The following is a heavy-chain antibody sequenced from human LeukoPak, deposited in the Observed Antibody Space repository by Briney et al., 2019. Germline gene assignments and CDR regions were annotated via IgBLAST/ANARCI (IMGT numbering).Heavy chain of an antibody. CDR2: ISGSGGST. J-gene: IGHJ4*02. D-gene: IGHD3-10*01. CDR3: ARDPDYYGSGTYYNHYFDY. CDR1: GFTFSSYG. Sequence: GGSLKLSCAASGFTFSSYGMSWVRQAPGKGLEWVSAISGSGGSTYYADSVKGRFTISRDNAKNSLHLQMTSLRDEDTAVYYCARDPDYYGSGTYYNHYFDYWGQGTLVTVSS. V-gene: IGHV3-23*01.